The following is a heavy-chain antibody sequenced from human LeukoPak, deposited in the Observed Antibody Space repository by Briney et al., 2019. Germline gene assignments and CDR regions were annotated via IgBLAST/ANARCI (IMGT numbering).Heavy chain of an antibody. CDR2: ISSDGSTT. CDR1: GFTFSDYW. Sequence: GGSLRLSCAASGFTFSDYWMHWVRQAPGKGPVWVSHISSDGSTTSYADSVKGRFTTSRDNAKNTLYLHMNSLRAEDTAVYYCILLASAGPFDYWGQGTLVTVSS. D-gene: IGHD6-25*01. J-gene: IGHJ4*02. V-gene: IGHV3-74*01. CDR3: ILLASAGPFDY.